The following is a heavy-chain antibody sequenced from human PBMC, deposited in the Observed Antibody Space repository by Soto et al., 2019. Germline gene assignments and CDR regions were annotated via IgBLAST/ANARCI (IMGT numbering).Heavy chain of an antibody. Sequence: QITLKESGPTLVKPTQTLTLTCTFSGFSLTTRGVGVGWIRQPPGKALEWLALIYWDDDEGYSPSLKSRLTITKGPSKNPVVPKMTNMDPVDTATYYCAHRPRGYSYHFDYWGQGTLVTVSS. D-gene: IGHD5-18*01. CDR1: GFSLTTRGVG. CDR3: AHRPRGYSYHFDY. V-gene: IGHV2-5*02. CDR2: IYWDDDE. J-gene: IGHJ4*02.